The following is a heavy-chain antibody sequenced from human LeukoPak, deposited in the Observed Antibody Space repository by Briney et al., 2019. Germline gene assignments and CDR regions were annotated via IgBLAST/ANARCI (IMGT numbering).Heavy chain of an antibody. D-gene: IGHD6-13*01. J-gene: IGHJ6*03. CDR1: GYTLTGYY. CDR3: ARTYSSQRYYYYYMDV. CDR2: INPNSGGT. Sequence: GASVKVSCKASGYTLTGYYMHWVRQAPGQGLEWMGWINPNSGGTNYAQKFQGRVTMTRDTSISTAYMELSRLRSDDTAVYYCARTYSSQRYYYYYMDVWGKGTTVTVSS. V-gene: IGHV1-2*02.